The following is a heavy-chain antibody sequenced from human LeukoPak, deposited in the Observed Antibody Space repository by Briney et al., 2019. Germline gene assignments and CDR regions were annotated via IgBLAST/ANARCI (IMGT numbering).Heavy chain of an antibody. J-gene: IGHJ4*02. Sequence: SETLSLTCTVSGGSISSYYWSWIRQPPGKGLEWIGYIYYSGTTNYNPSLKSRVTISVDTSKNQFSLKLSSVTAADTAVYYCARGVYIAAAQYGYWGQETLVTVSS. CDR2: IYYSGTT. CDR3: ARGVYIAAAQYGY. V-gene: IGHV4-59*01. D-gene: IGHD6-13*01. CDR1: GGSISSYY.